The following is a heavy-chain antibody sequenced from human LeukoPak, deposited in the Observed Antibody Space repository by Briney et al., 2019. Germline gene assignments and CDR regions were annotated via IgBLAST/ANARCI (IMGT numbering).Heavy chain of an antibody. V-gene: IGHV3-23*01. J-gene: IGHJ4*02. CDR2: ISGSGGST. CDR3: AKSVRAQGATAHPDY. D-gene: IGHD1-26*01. Sequence: PGGSLRLSCAASGFTFSSYAMRWVRQAPGKGLEWVSAISGSGGSTYYADSVKGRFTISRDNSKNTLYLQMNSLRAEDTAVYYCAKSVRAQGATAHPDYWGQGTLVTVSS. CDR1: GFTFSSYA.